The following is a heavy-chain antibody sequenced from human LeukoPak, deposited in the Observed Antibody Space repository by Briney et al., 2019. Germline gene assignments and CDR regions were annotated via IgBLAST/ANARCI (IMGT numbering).Heavy chain of an antibody. CDR2: IYYSGST. CDR3: ARRYYSGYDYNYFDY. V-gene: IGHV4-39*01. D-gene: IGHD5-12*01. CDR1: AGSISSSSYY. J-gene: IGHJ4*02. Sequence: SETLSLTCTVSAGSISSSSYYWGWLRQPPGKGLEWVGSIYYSGSTYYNPSLNSRVTISADTSKNQFSLKLSSVTAADTAVYYCARRYYSGYDYNYFDYWGQGTLVTVSS.